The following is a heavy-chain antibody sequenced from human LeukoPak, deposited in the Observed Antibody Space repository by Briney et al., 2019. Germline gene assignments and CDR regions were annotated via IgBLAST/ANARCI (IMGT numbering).Heavy chain of an antibody. CDR3: ARVHVETAQYYYDSSGYYFDY. CDR1: GYTFTSYG. CDR2: ISAYNGNT. J-gene: IGHJ4*02. Sequence: GASVKVSCKASGYTFTSYGISWVRQAPGQGLEWMGWISAYNGNTNYAQKLQGRVTMTTDTSTSTAYMELRSLRSDDTAVYYCARVHVETAQYYYDSSGYYFDYWGQGTLVTVSS. V-gene: IGHV1-18*01. D-gene: IGHD3-22*01.